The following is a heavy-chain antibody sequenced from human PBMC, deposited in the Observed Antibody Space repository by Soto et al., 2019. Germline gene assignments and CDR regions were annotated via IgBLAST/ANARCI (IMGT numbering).Heavy chain of an antibody. CDR1: GFTFSIYA. D-gene: IGHD3-22*01. J-gene: IGHJ5*02. CDR2: ISINGGSK. CDR3: ARGLIEVVSRDWFDP. V-gene: IGHV3-64*04. Sequence: GGSLRLSCSASGFTFSIYAMHWVRQAPGKGLEYVSSISINGGSKYYADSVKGRFTISRDNSKNTLYLQMSSLRADDTAVYYCARGLIEVVSRDWFDPWGQGTLVTVSS.